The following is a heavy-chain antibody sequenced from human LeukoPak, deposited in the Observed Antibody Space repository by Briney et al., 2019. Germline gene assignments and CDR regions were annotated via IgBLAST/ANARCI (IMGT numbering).Heavy chain of an antibody. Sequence: GGSLRLSCAASGFTFSSYGMHWVRQAPGKGLEWVAVISYDGSNKYYADSVKGQFTISRDNSKNTLYLQMNSLRAEDTAVYYCAKVPPSDYWGQGTLVTVSS. CDR2: ISYDGSNK. V-gene: IGHV3-30*18. CDR3: AKVPPSDY. J-gene: IGHJ4*02. CDR1: GFTFSSYG.